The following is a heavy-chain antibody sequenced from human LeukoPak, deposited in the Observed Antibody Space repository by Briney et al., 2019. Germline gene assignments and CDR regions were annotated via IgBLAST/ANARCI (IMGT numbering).Heavy chain of an antibody. Sequence: PGGSLRLSCAASGFTFSSYGMSWVRQAPGKGLEWVSGISGSGGTTYYADSVKGRFTISRDNSKITLYLQMNSLRAEDTAVYYCARGRYYYGSGSPNWGQGTLVTVSS. V-gene: IGHV3-23*01. D-gene: IGHD3-10*01. CDR1: GFTFSSYG. CDR3: ARGRYYYGSGSPN. J-gene: IGHJ4*02. CDR2: ISGSGGTT.